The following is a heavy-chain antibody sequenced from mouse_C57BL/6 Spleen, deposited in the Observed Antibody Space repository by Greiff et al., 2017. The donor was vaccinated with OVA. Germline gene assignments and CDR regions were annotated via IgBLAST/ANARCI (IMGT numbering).Heavy chain of an antibody. CDR2: IGPADGEI. D-gene: IGHD1-1*01. J-gene: IGHJ2*01. Sequence: EVQLQESGAGLVKPGASVKLSCTASGFNIKDYYMPWVKQRPEQGLEWIGWIGPADGEIKYAPKFKGPATITADTTSNKASLQLRSLTSEDTAVYYGARYYYASSYYFDYWGQGTTLTVSS. CDR3: ARYYYASSYYFDY. CDR1: GFNIKDYY. V-gene: IGHV14-2*01.